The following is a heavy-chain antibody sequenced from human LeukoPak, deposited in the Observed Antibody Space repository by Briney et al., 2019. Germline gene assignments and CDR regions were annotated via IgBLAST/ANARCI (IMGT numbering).Heavy chain of an antibody. D-gene: IGHD6-19*01. CDR3: ARGRAVAEY. Sequence: PSETLSLTCAVYGGSFSGYYWSWIRQPPGKGLEWIGEINHSGSTNYNPSLKSRVTMSADTSKNQFSLQLSSVTATDTAVYYCARGRAVAEYWGQGILVTVSS. CDR1: GGSFSGYY. J-gene: IGHJ4*02. CDR2: INHSGST. V-gene: IGHV4-34*01.